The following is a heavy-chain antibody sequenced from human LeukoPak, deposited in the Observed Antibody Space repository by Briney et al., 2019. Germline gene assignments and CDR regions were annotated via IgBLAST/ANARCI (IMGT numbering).Heavy chain of an antibody. D-gene: IGHD6-13*01. CDR3: SSFGSSWSKSY. V-gene: IGHV3-30*19. CDR1: GFTFSNYG. Sequence: GGSLRLSCAASGFTFSNYGMHWVRQAPGKGLEWVAVISYDGSNKYYADSVKGRFTISRDNSKNTLYLQMNSLRAEDTAVYYCSSFGSSWSKSYWGQGTLVTVSS. J-gene: IGHJ4*02. CDR2: ISYDGSNK.